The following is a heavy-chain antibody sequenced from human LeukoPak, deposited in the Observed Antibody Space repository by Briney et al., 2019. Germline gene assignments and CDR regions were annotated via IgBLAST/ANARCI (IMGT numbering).Heavy chain of an antibody. V-gene: IGHV4-34*01. CDR3: ARGPPLLRFGELLRWYYFDY. CDR2: INYSGST. J-gene: IGHJ4*02. D-gene: IGHD3-10*01. CDR1: GGSFSGYY. Sequence: SEALSLTCAVYGGSFSGYYWSWIRQPPGKGLEWIGEINYSGSTNYNPYLKSRVTISVDTSKNQFALKLSSVPAGHTAVYYCARGPPLLRFGELLRWYYFDYWGQGTLVTVSS.